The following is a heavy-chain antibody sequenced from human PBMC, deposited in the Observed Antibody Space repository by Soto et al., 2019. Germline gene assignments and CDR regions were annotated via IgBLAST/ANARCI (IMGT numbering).Heavy chain of an antibody. D-gene: IGHD6-13*01. CDR1: GGSFSGYY. Sequence: QVQLQQWGAGLLKPSETLSLTCAVYGGSFSGYYWSWIRQPPGKGLEWIGEINHSGSTNDNPSLKSRVTISVETSKYQFSLKLSSVTAADTAVYYCARDPGVGSSWYYFDYWGQGTLVTVSS. CDR2: INHSGST. CDR3: ARDPGVGSSWYYFDY. V-gene: IGHV4-34*01. J-gene: IGHJ4*02.